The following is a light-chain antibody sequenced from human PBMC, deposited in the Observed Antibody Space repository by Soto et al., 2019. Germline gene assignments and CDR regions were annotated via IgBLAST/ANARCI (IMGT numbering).Light chain of an antibody. CDR3: QQLFDSPIT. CDR2: AAS. J-gene: IGKJ5*01. Sequence: EIPMTPSPSSPSSSLGDRGTTTCRASQSISSYLNWYQQKPGKAPKLLIYAASTLQSGVPSRFSGSGSGTEFTLTISSLQPEDFATYYCQQLFDSPITFGQGTRLEIK. CDR1: QSISSY. V-gene: IGKV1-39*01.